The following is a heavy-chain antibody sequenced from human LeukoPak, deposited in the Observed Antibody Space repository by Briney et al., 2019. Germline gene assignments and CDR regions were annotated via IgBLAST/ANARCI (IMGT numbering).Heavy chain of an antibody. CDR1: GGSISSYY. Sequence: PSETLSLTCTVPGGSISSYYWSWIRQPAGKGLEWIGRIYTSGSTNYNPSLKSRVTISVDKSKNQFSLKLSSVTAADTAVYYCARASGQYYYDSSGYTSAEYFQHWGQGTLVTVSS. D-gene: IGHD3-22*01. V-gene: IGHV4-4*07. CDR2: IYTSGST. J-gene: IGHJ1*01. CDR3: ARASGQYYYDSSGYTSAEYFQH.